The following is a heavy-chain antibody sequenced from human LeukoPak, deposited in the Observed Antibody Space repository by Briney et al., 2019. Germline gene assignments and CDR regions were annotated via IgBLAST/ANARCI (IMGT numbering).Heavy chain of an antibody. CDR3: AKDFISSWFNFDY. D-gene: IGHD6-13*01. J-gene: IGHJ4*02. Sequence: GGSLRLSCAASGFTFSSYCMHWVRQAPGKGLDWVAFIRYDGSNKYYADSVKGRFTISRDNSKNTLYLQMNSLRAEDTAVYYCAKDFISSWFNFDYWGQGTLVTVSS. CDR2: IRYDGSNK. V-gene: IGHV3-30*02. CDR1: GFTFSSYC.